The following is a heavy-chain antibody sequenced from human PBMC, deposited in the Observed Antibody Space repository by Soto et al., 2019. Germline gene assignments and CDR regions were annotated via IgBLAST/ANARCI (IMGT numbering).Heavy chain of an antibody. J-gene: IGHJ5*02. V-gene: IGHV4-39*01. CDR2: IYYSGST. D-gene: IGHD3-9*01. CDR1: GGSISSSSYY. Sequence: SETLSLTCTVSGGSISSSSYYWGWIRQPPGKGLEWIGSIYYSGSTYYNPSLKSRVTISVDTSKNQFSLKLSSVTAADTAVYYCARRGSGKGDIWTGFWWFDPWGQGTLVTVSS. CDR3: ARRGSGKGDIWTGFWWFDP.